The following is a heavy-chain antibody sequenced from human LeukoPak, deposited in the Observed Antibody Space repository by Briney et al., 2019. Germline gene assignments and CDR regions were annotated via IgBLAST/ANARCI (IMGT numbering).Heavy chain of an antibody. V-gene: IGHV3-7*01. D-gene: IGHD1-26*01. J-gene: IGHJ4*02. Sequence: GGSLRLSCAASGFTFSSYWMSWGRQAPGKGLEWVANIKQDGSEKYYVDSVKGRFTISRDNAKNSLYLQMNSLRAEDTAVYYCARDRGDNSGSYLGYFDYWGQGTLVTVSS. CDR1: GFTFSSYW. CDR3: ARDRGDNSGSYLGYFDY. CDR2: IKQDGSEK.